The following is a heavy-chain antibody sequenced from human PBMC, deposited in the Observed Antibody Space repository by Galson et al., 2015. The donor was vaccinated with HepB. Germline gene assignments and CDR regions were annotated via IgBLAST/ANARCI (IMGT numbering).Heavy chain of an antibody. V-gene: IGHV6-1*01. Sequence: SAISGDSVSRNSAAWNWIRRSPSRGLEWLGRTYYRSKWDNDYAEAVKSRISINPATSKNKNSLQLNSVTPEDTAVYYCAHSYCISTTCYTPPFWFDPWGQGSLVTVSS. CDR2: TYYRSKWDN. CDR3: AHSYCISTTCYTPPFWFDP. D-gene: IGHD2-2*02. CDR1: GDSVSRNSAA. J-gene: IGHJ5*02.